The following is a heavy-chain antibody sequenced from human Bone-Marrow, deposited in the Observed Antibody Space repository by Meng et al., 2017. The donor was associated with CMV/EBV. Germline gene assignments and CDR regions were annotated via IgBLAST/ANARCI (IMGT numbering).Heavy chain of an antibody. CDR3: ARVEFLGRSTQKSRPTSLDV. Sequence: GPLRLSCTVSGGSISSYYWSWIRQPPGKGLEWIGYIYYSGGTNYNPSLKSRVTISVDTSKNQFSLKLSSVTAADTAVYYCARVEFLGRSTQKSRPTSLDVWGQGTTVTVSS. V-gene: IGHV4-59*01. D-gene: IGHD3-10*01. J-gene: IGHJ6*02. CDR2: IYYSGGT. CDR1: GGSISSYY.